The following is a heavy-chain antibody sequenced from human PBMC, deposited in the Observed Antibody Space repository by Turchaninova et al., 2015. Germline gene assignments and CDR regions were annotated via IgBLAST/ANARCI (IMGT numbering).Heavy chain of an antibody. Sequence: QEQLRPWGAGLWKSSETLSLTCPVSSGSFRDYYWTWLRQSPGEGLGWIGEINHSGGVNYNPSLKSRVIISVDTSKNQFSLKLTSVTAADTAVYYCARGLSPRGYSFSKWHFDFWGRGTPVTVSS. J-gene: IGHJ2*01. CDR2: INHSGGV. CDR1: SGSFRDYY. V-gene: IGHV4-34*01. CDR3: ARGLSPRGYSFSKWHFDF. D-gene: IGHD5-18*01.